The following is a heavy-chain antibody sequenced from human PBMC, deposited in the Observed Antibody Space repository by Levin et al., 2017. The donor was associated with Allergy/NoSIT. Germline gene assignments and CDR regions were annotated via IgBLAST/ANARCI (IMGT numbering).Heavy chain of an antibody. CDR1: GFSISRSY. J-gene: IGHJ3*01. CDR3: ASGIAVAGTSDAFDF. Sequence: SETLSLTCTVSGFSISRSYWSWIRQPPGKGLEWIGYIHYSGTTNHNPSLESRVTISIDTSRNEFSLRLRSVTAADTAVYYCASGIAVAGTSDAFDFWGQGTMVTVSS. V-gene: IGHV4-59*01. D-gene: IGHD6-19*01. CDR2: IHYSGTT.